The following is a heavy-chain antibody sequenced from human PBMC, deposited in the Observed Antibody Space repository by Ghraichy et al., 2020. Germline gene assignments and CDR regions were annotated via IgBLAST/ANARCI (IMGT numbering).Heavy chain of an antibody. D-gene: IGHD1-20*01. Sequence: GGSLRLSCVASGFTFSNYAMTWARQAPGKGLEWVSSIGSPGETYYADSVKGRFTISRDNSKNTLYLQMNSLGADDAAIYYCAKDHINGNGQYDAFDVWGQGTMVTVSS. CDR2: IGSPGET. CDR3: AKDHINGNGQYDAFDV. CDR1: GFTFSNYA. J-gene: IGHJ3*01. V-gene: IGHV3-23*01.